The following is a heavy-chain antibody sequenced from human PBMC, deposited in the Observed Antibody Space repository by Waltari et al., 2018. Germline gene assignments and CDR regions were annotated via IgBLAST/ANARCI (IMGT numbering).Heavy chain of an antibody. CDR2: INSGWSST. CDR1: GSLFSSSS. D-gene: IGHD5-18*01. CDR3: ARGSFTAPRSALDY. V-gene: IGHV3-74*01. Sequence: EVQLVESGGGLVQPGGSLRLSCAASGSLFSSSSMTWVRHVPGKGLVCFSLINSGWSSTNYADSVKGRFTISRDNAKNTLYLQMNSLRAEDTAVYFCARGSFTAPRSALDYWGQGTLVTVSS. J-gene: IGHJ4*02.